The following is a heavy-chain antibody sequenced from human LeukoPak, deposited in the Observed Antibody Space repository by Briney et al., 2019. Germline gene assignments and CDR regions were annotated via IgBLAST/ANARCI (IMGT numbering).Heavy chain of an antibody. Sequence: PGGSLRLSCAASGFTFDDYAIHWVRQAPGKGLEWVSGISWNSDNIRYADSVKGRFTISRDNAKNSLYLQMNSLRGEDTAVYYCVRGDLRLPRSTPDCWGQGTLVTVSS. CDR1: GFTFDDYA. CDR2: ISWNSDNI. J-gene: IGHJ4*02. D-gene: IGHD5/OR15-5a*01. V-gene: IGHV3-9*01. CDR3: VRGDLRLPRSTPDC.